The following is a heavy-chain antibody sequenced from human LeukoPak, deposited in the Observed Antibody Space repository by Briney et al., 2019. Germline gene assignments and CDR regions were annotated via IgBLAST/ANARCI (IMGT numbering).Heavy chain of an antibody. CDR2: ISGSGGST. Sequence: PGGSLRLSCAVSGFTFSSYGMSWVRQAPGKGLEWVSAISGSGGSTYYADSVKGRFAISRDNSKNTLYLQMNSLRAEDTAVYYCAKDRGYNYGLFDYWGQGILVTVSS. CDR1: GFTFSSYG. V-gene: IGHV3-23*01. D-gene: IGHD5-18*01. CDR3: AKDRGYNYGLFDY. J-gene: IGHJ4*02.